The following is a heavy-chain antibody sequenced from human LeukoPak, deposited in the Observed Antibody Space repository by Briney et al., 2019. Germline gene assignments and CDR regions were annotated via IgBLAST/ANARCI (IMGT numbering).Heavy chain of an antibody. CDR2: ISSSGSTI. D-gene: IGHD5-18*01. V-gene: IGHV3-48*03. Sequence: GGSLRLSCAASGFTFSSYEMNWVRQAPGKGLEWVSYISSSGSTIYYADSVKGRFTISRDNAKNSLYLQMNSLRAEDTAVYYCARDLSSYGYGVFDYWGQGTQVTVSS. CDR3: ARDLSSYGYGVFDY. J-gene: IGHJ4*02. CDR1: GFTFSSYE.